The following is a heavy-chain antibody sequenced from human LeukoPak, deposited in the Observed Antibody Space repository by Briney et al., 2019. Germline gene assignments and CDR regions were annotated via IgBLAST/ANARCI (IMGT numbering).Heavy chain of an antibody. CDR1: GGSISSSSYY. CDR2: IYYSGST. D-gene: IGHD3-10*01. V-gene: IGHV4-39*01. CDR3: ARHNRYYYATDY. J-gene: IGHJ4*02. Sequence: SETLSLTCTVSGGSISSSSYYWGWIRQPPGKGLEWIGSIYYSGSTYYNPSLKSRVTMSVDTSKNQFSLKLSSVTAADTAVYYCARHNRYYYATDYWGQGTLVTVSS.